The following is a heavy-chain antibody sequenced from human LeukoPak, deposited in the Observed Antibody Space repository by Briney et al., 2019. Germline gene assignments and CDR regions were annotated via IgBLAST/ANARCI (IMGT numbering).Heavy chain of an antibody. CDR3: AKDWVASSWFNWFDP. J-gene: IGHJ5*02. CDR2: ISGSGGST. V-gene: IGHV3-23*01. Sequence: VSLRLSCAASGFTFSSYAMSWVRQAPGKGLEWVSAISGSGGSTYYADSVKGRFTISRDNSKNTLYLQMNSLRAEDTAVYYCAKDWVASSWFNWFDPWGQGTLVTVSS. CDR1: GFTFSSYA. D-gene: IGHD6-13*01.